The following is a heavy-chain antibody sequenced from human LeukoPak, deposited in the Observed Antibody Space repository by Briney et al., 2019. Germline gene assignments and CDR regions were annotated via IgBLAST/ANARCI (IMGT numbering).Heavy chain of an antibody. CDR3: ARVTHITIFGVVHNPFDY. J-gene: IGHJ4*02. Sequence: ASVKVSCKASGYTFTSYGISWVRQAPGQGLEWMGWISAYNGNTNYAQKLQGRVTMTTDTSTSTAYMELRSLRSDDTAVYYCARVTHITIFGVVHNPFDYWGQGTLVTVSS. V-gene: IGHV1-18*01. CDR2: ISAYNGNT. D-gene: IGHD3-3*01. CDR1: GYTFTSYG.